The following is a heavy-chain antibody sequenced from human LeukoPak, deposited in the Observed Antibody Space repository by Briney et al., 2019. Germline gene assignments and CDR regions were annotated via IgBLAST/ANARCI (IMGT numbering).Heavy chain of an antibody. D-gene: IGHD5-12*01. Sequence: GGSLRLSCAASGFTFSSYGMHWVRQAPGKGLEWVAFIRYDGSNKYYADSVKGRFTISRDNSKNTLYLQMNSLGAEDTAVYYCAKDAPDGYDGDYWGQGTLVTVSS. CDR1: GFTFSSYG. CDR3: AKDAPDGYDGDY. J-gene: IGHJ4*02. V-gene: IGHV3-30*02. CDR2: IRYDGSNK.